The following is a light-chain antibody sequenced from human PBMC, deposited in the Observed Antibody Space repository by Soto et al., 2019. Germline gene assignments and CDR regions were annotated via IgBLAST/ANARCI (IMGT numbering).Light chain of an antibody. Sequence: VLTQSPATLSLSPGERATLSCRASQSVYQYLAWYQQKPGQAPRLLIYDASNRATGIPARFSGTGSGTDFTLTISSLEPEDFAVYYCQQRYSWPPLTFGGGTKVEIK. CDR3: QQRYSWPPLT. V-gene: IGKV3-11*01. CDR2: DAS. CDR1: QSVYQY. J-gene: IGKJ4*01.